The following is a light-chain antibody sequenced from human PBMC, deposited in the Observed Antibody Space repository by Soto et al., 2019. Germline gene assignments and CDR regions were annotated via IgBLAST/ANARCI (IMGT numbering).Light chain of an antibody. CDR2: DAS. CDR3: QQYNNWPPLT. V-gene: IGKV3-15*01. Sequence: ETVMTQSPATLSVSPGDRATLSCGASQSVGSKLAWYQKKPGQAPRLLIYDASTRATGISARFSGSGSGTEFTLTISSLQSEDCEVYYCQQYNNWPPLTFGGGTKVEIK. J-gene: IGKJ4*01. CDR1: QSVGSK.